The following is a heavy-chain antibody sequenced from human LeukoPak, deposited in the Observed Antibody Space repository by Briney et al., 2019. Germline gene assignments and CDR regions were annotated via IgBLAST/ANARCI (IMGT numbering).Heavy chain of an antibody. J-gene: IGHJ4*02. Sequence: QTLSLTCAISGDSVSINSAAWNWISQSPSRGLEWVGRTYYRSKWYNDYAVSVKSRIIINPDTSKTQFSLQLNSVTPEDTAVYYCARDGPGYYDSSGYSFLYYWGQGTLVTVSS. CDR3: ARDGPGYYDSSGYSFLYY. V-gene: IGHV6-1*01. CDR2: TYYRSKWYN. D-gene: IGHD3-22*01. CDR1: GDSVSINSAA.